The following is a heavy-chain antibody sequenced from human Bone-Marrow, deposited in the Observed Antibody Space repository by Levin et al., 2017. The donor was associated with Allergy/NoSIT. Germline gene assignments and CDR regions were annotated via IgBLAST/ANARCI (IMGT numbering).Heavy chain of an antibody. V-gene: IGHV3-48*01. CDR3: ARRRYGDEQDDYFDS. CDR2: ISSSSSTI. D-gene: IGHD4-17*01. J-gene: IGHJ4*01. Sequence: GGSLRLSCAASGFTFSSYTRNWVRQAPGKGLEWVSYISSSSSTIYNADSVKGRSTTSNNNAKKSLYWQMKSLRAGDTVVYYCARRRYGDEQDDYFDSWGHGSLVTVSS. CDR1: GFTFSSYT.